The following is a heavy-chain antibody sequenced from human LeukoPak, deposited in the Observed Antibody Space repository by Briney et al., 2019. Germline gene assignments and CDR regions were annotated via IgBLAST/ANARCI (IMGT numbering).Heavy chain of an antibody. CDR3: AKDLSSVLGTFDY. Sequence: GGSLRFSCAASGFTFSSYAMSWVRQAPGKGLEWVSAISGSGGSTYYADSVKGRFTISRDNSKNTLYLQMNSLRAEDTAVYYCAKDLSSVLGTFDYWGQGTLVTVSS. CDR2: ISGSGGST. V-gene: IGHV3-23*01. CDR1: GFTFSSYA. J-gene: IGHJ4*02. D-gene: IGHD3-10*02.